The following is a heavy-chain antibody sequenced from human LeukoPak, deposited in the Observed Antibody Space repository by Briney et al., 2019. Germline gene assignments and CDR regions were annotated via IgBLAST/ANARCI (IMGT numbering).Heavy chain of an antibody. D-gene: IGHD5-18*01. J-gene: IGHJ4*02. CDR2: IYSGGST. CDR1: GFTFTSHS. CDR3: ARGGGYSYGYIDY. V-gene: IGHV3-53*01. Sequence: PGGSLRLSCVASGFTFTSHSLNWLRQAPGKGLEWVSVIYSGGSTYYADSVKGRFTISRDNSKNTLYLQMNSLRAEDTAVYYCARGGGYSYGYIDYWGQGTLVTVSS.